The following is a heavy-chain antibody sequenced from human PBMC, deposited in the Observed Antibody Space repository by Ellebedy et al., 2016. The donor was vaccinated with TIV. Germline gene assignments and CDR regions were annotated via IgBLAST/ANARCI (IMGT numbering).Heavy chain of an antibody. J-gene: IGHJ4*02. Sequence: GESLKISCGGSGFSFETYGMHWVRQTPGKGLEWVAAISYNGRNTYYADFVKGRFTVSRDNFNYTLYLQMNSLRAEDTSIYHCAKERHPFITTWYQNYFDYWGQGTPVTVSS. V-gene: IGHV3-30*18. D-gene: IGHD6-13*01. CDR1: GFSFETYG. CDR2: ISYNGRNT. CDR3: AKERHPFITTWYQNYFDY.